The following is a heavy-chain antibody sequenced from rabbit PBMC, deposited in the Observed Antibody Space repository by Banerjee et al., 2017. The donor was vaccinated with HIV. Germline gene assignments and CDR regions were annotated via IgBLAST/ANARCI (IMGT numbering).Heavy chain of an antibody. Sequence: QEQVEESGGGLVKPEGSLTLTCTASGFSFSYGYWMCWVRQAPGKGLEWIACIDAGSGGSPVYASWAKGRFTISKTSSTTVTLQMTSLTAADTATYFCARSSSSYGTDLWGQGTLVTVS. CDR3: ARSSSSYGTDL. J-gene: IGHJ4*01. V-gene: IGHV1S45*01. D-gene: IGHD8-1*01. CDR1: GFSFSYGYW. CDR2: IDAGSGGSP.